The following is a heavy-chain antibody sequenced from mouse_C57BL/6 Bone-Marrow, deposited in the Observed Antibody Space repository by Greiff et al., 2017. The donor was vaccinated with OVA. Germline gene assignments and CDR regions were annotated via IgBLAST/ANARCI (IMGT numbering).Heavy chain of an antibody. CDR2: IYPGDGDT. J-gene: IGHJ4*01. V-gene: IGHV1-82*01. CDR1: GYAFSSSW. CDR3: ARERFTTVVARAMDY. Sequence: QVQLQQSGPELVKPGASVKISCKASGYAFSSSWMNWVKQRPGKGLEWIGRIYPGDGDTNYNGKFKGKATLTADKSSSTAYMQLSSLTSEDSAVYFCARERFTTVVARAMDYWGQGTSVTVSS. D-gene: IGHD1-1*01.